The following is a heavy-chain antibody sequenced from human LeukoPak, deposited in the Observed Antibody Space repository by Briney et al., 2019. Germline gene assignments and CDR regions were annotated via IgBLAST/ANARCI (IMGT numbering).Heavy chain of an antibody. CDR3: ARHSTAIDYDILTGYYTDWFDP. J-gene: IGHJ5*02. CDR1: GVSISSDY. CDR2: IYYSGSS. V-gene: IGHV4-59*08. D-gene: IGHD3-9*01. Sequence: PSEALSLTCTVSGVSISSDYWSWIRLPPGKGLEWIGYIYYSGSSNYNPSLKSRVTMSVDTSKNQFSLKLSSVTAADTAVYYCARHSTAIDYDILTGYYTDWFDPWGQGTLVTVSS.